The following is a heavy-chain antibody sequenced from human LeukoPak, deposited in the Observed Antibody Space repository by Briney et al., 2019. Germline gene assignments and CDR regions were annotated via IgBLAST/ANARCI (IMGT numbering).Heavy chain of an antibody. CDR1: GGTFSSYA. V-gene: IGHV1-69*04. J-gene: IGHJ6*02. CDR2: IIPILGIA. D-gene: IGHD1-26*01. CDR3: ARSPSGWELRCYYYYGMDV. Sequence: SVKVSCKASGGTFSSYAISWVRQAPGQGLEWMGRIIPILGIANYAQKFQGRVTITADKSTSTAYMELSSLRSEDTAVYYCARSPSGWELRCYYYYGMDVWGQGTTVTVSS.